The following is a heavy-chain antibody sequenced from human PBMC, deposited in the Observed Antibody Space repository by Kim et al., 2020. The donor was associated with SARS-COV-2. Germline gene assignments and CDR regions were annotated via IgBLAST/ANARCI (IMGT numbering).Heavy chain of an antibody. D-gene: IGHD3-10*01. CDR3: AKDSLLWFGEHHPSDAFDI. J-gene: IGHJ3*02. V-gene: IGHV3-23*01. CDR1: GFTFSSYA. CDR2: ISGSGGST. Sequence: GGSLRLSCAASGFTFSSYAMSWVRQAPGKGLEWVSAISGSGGSTYYADSVKGRFTISRDNSKNTLYLQMNSLRAEDTAVYYCAKDSLLWFGEHHPSDAFDIWGQGTMVTVSS.